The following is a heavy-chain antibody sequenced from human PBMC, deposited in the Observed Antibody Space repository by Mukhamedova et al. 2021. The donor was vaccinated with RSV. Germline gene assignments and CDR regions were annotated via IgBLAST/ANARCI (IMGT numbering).Heavy chain of an antibody. CDR3: ARDGLGAAYVSFDY. V-gene: IGHV3-30*04. Sequence: GFTFSSYAMHWVRQAPGKGLEWVAVISYDGSNKYYADSVKGRFTISRDNSKNTLYLQVNSLRAEDTAVYYCARDGLGAAYVSFDY. J-gene: IGHJ4*01. D-gene: IGHD1-26*01. CDR2: ISYDGSNK. CDR1: GFTFSSYA.